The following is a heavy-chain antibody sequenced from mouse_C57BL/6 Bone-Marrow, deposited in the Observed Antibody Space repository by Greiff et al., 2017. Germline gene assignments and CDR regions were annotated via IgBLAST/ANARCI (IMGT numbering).Heavy chain of an antibody. D-gene: IGHD2-2*01. CDR2: IYPGSGNT. V-gene: IGHV1-76*01. CDR1: GYTFTDYY. J-gene: IGHJ4*01. Sequence: VQLQQSGAELVRPGASVKLSCKASGYTFTDYYINWVKQRPGQGLEWIARIYPGSGNTYYNEKFKGKATLTAEKSSSTAYMQLSSLTSEDSAVYFCARARAYGYDNYYAMDYWGQGTSVTVSS. CDR3: ARARAYGYDNYYAMDY.